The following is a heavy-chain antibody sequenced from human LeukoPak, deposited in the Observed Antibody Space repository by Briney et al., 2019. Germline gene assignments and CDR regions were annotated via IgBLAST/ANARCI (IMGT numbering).Heavy chain of an antibody. CDR1: GFTFSSYG. D-gene: IGHD3-10*02. Sequence: GGSLRLSCAASGFTFSSYGMHWVRQAPGKGLEWVSYIISSGSTIYYADSVKGRFTISRDNAKNSLYLQMNSLRADDTAVYYCAELGITMIGGVWGKGTTVTISS. V-gene: IGHV3-48*04. CDR2: IISSGSTI. J-gene: IGHJ6*04. CDR3: AELGITMIGGV.